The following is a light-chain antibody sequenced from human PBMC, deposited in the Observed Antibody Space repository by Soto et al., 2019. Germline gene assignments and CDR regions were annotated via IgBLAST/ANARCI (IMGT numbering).Light chain of an antibody. CDR3: QQYSGLPMT. V-gene: IGKV3-15*01. Sequence: EIVIPQSPDTLSVSPGEIATLSCRASQSVGSKLAWYQQKPGQAPRLLIYGASTRATAIPARFSGSASGTDFTLTISRLEPEDFAVYFCQQYSGLPMTFGQGTRLEIK. CDR1: QSVGSK. J-gene: IGKJ5*01. CDR2: GAS.